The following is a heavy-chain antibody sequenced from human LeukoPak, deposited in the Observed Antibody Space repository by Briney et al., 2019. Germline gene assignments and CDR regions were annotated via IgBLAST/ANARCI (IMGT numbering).Heavy chain of an antibody. D-gene: IGHD5-12*01. CDR3: ARVKRGYSGYDLGY. J-gene: IGHJ4*02. Sequence: ASVKVSYKASGYTFTSYDINWVRQAPGQGLEWMGWMNPNSGNTGYAQKFQGRVTMTRNTSISTAYMELSSLRSEDTAVYYCARVKRGYSGYDLGYWGQGTLVTVSS. V-gene: IGHV1-8*01. CDR2: MNPNSGNT. CDR1: GYTFTSYD.